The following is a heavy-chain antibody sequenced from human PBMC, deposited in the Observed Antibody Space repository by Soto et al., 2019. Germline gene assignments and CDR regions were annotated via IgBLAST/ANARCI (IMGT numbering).Heavy chain of an antibody. CDR1: GFTFSSYA. CDR3: AREGGCGGNSEGWWFDP. CDR2: ISYDGSNK. Sequence: QVQLVESGGGVVQPGRSLRLSCAASGFTFSSYAMHWVRQAPGKGLEWVAVISYDGSNKYYADSVKGRFTISRDNSKNTLYLQMITLRAENTAVYYCAREGGCGGNSEGWWFDPWGQGTLV. D-gene: IGHD2-21*02. J-gene: IGHJ5*02. V-gene: IGHV3-30-3*01.